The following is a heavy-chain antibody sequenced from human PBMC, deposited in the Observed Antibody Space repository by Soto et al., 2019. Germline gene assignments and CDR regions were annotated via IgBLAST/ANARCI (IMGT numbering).Heavy chain of an antibody. CDR2: ISAYNGYT. V-gene: IGHV1-18*04. CDR1: GYTFTYYG. J-gene: IGHJ4*02. Sequence: QVQLVQSGAEVKKPGASVKVSCKASGYTFTYYGISWVRQAPGQGLEGMGWISAYNGYTYYAQKLQGRVTMTTDTSTSTAYMELRSLRSDDTAVYYCARDLVDVWSGESPYWGQGTLVTVSS. CDR3: ARDLVDVWSGESPY. D-gene: IGHD3-3*01.